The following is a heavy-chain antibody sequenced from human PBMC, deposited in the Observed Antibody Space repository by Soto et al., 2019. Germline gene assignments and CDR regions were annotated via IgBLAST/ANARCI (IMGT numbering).Heavy chain of an antibody. V-gene: IGHV4-30-4*01. CDR2: IYYSGST. CDR1: GGSIRSGDSY. CDR3: ARTHYSDRSGTDY. J-gene: IGHJ4*02. Sequence: PSETLSLTCTVSGGSIRSGDSYWSWIRQPPGKGLEWIGHIYYSGSTYYNPSLKSRVTISLDTSKNQFSLNLSSVTAADTAVYYCARTHYSDRSGTDYWGQGTLVTVSS. D-gene: IGHD3-22*01.